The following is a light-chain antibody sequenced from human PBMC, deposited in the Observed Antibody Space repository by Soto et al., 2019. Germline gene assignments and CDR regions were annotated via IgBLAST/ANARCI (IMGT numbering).Light chain of an antibody. Sequence: SYLLTQPPSVSVAPGQTARITCGGNNIGRERVHWYQQRPGQAPVLVLYVDSDRPSGIPERFSGSNSGNTATLTISWVEAGDEAAYYCQVWDSALAFGGGTKLTVL. V-gene: IGLV3-21*02. CDR2: VDS. CDR3: QVWDSALA. CDR1: NIGRER. J-gene: IGLJ3*02.